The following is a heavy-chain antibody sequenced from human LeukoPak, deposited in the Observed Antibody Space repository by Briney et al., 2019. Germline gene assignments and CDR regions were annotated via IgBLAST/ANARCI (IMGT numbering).Heavy chain of an antibody. Sequence: GGSLRLSCAASGFTFSSYWMSWVRQAPGKGLGWVANIKQDGSEKYYVDSVKGRFIISRDNAKNSLYLQMNSLRAEDTAVYYCARNPLRELYIDYWGQGTLVTVSS. V-gene: IGHV3-7*01. CDR2: IKQDGSEK. J-gene: IGHJ4*02. D-gene: IGHD5/OR15-5a*01. CDR3: ARNPLRELYIDY. CDR1: GFTFSSYW.